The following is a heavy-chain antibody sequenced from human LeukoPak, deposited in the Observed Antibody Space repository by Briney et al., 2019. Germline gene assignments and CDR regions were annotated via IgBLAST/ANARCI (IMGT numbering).Heavy chain of an antibody. J-gene: IGHJ3*02. Sequence: ASVKVSCKASGGTFSSYAISWVRHAPGQGLEWMGGIIPIFGTANYAQKFQGRVTITADESTSTAYMELSSLRSEDTAVYYCARSPPYYDSSGYSLGAFDIWGQGTMVTVSS. D-gene: IGHD3-22*01. V-gene: IGHV1-69*01. CDR2: IIPIFGTA. CDR3: ARSPPYYDSSGYSLGAFDI. CDR1: GGTFSSYA.